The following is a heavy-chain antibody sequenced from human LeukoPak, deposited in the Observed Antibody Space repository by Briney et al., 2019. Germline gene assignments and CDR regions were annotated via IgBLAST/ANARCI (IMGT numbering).Heavy chain of an antibody. Sequence: SVKVSCKASGGTFSSYAISWVRQAPGQGLEWMGRIIPILGIANYAQKFQGRVTMTRDTSTSTVYMELSSLRSEDTAVYYCARVDIVVVPAAGAADAFDIWGQGTMVTVSS. CDR1: GGTFSSYA. D-gene: IGHD2-2*03. CDR2: IIPILGIA. J-gene: IGHJ3*02. V-gene: IGHV1-69*04. CDR3: ARVDIVVVPAAGAADAFDI.